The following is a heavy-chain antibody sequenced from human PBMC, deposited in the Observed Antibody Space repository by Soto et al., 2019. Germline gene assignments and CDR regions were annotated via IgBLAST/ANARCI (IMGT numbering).Heavy chain of an antibody. J-gene: IGHJ4*02. Sequence: QVHLVQSGAEVVKPGASVTVSCEASGYTFTGYYIHWVRQAPGQGLEYMGWINPNTGGTKYAQRFQGRVTMTRATSINTAYMELSWLTSDDTAVYFCARSLSTIGARPDYWGQGTLVTVSP. CDR2: INPNTGGT. CDR3: ARSLSTIGARPDY. CDR1: GYTFTGYY. V-gene: IGHV1-2*02. D-gene: IGHD6-6*01.